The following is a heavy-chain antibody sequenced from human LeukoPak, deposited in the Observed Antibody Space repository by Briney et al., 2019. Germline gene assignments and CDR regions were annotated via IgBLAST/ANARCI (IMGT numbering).Heavy chain of an antibody. J-gene: IGHJ1*01. Sequence: SETLSLTCTVSGYSISSGYYWGWIRQPPGKGLEWIGSIYHSGSTYYNPSLKSRATISVDTSKNQFSLKLSSVTVADTAVYYCAGVVMDYDSSGYYSRYFQHWGQGTLVTVSS. CDR1: GYSISSGYY. CDR2: IYHSGST. V-gene: IGHV4-38-2*02. CDR3: AGVVMDYDSSGYYSRYFQH. D-gene: IGHD3-22*01.